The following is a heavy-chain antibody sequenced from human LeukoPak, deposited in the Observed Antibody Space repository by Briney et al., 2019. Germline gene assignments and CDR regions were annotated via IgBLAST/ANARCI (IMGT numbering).Heavy chain of an antibody. CDR1: GGSISRYY. CDR3: ARGSTTFGY. V-gene: IGHV4-59*01. Sequence: SETLSLTCTVSGGSISRYYWSWIRQPPGKGLEWIGYIYYSGSTNYNPSLKSRVTISVDTSKNQFSLKLSSVTAADTAVYYCARGSTTFGYWGQGTLVTVSS. CDR2: IYYSGST. J-gene: IGHJ4*02. D-gene: IGHD3-10*02.